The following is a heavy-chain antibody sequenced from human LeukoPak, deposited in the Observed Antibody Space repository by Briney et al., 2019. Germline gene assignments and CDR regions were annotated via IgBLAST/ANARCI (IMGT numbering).Heavy chain of an antibody. V-gene: IGHV1-69*01. CDR3: ARDVLRFLEWPSYYYYYMDV. Sequence: SVKVSCKASGGTFSSYAISWVRHAPGQGLEWMGGIIPIFGTANYAQKFQGRVTITADESTSTAYMELSSLRSEDTAVYYCARDVLRFLEWPSYYYYYMDVWGKGTTVTVSS. J-gene: IGHJ6*03. CDR1: GGTFSSYA. D-gene: IGHD3-3*01. CDR2: IIPIFGTA.